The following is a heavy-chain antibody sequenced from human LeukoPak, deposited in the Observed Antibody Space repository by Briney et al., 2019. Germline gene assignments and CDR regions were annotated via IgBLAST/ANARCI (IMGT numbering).Heavy chain of an antibody. CDR3: AKDLRAVANSYDFDS. CDR1: GFTFSNYA. V-gene: IGHV3-23*01. D-gene: IGHD6-19*01. CDR2: IRGSGDGT. J-gene: IGHJ4*02. Sequence: PGGSLRLPCAASGFTFSNYAMSWVRQAPGKGLEWVSAIRGSGDGTYYADSVKGRFTISRDNSKNMLYLQMNSLGAEDTAVYYCAKDLRAVANSYDFDSWGQGTLVTVSS.